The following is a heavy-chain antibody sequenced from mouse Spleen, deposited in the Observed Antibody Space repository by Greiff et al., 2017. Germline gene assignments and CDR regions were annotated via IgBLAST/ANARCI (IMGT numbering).Heavy chain of an antibody. CDR3: ARGDDGYPPWFAY. CDR2: IDPSDSYT. J-gene: IGHJ3*01. V-gene: IGHV1-69*01. D-gene: IGHD2-3*01. CDR1: GYTFTSYW. Sequence: QVQLQQPGAELVMPGASVKLSCKASGYTFTSYWMHWVKQRPGQGLEWIGEIDPSDSYTNYNQKFKGKATLTVDKSSSTAYMQLSSLTSEDSAVYYCARGDDGYPPWFAYWGQGTLVTVSA.